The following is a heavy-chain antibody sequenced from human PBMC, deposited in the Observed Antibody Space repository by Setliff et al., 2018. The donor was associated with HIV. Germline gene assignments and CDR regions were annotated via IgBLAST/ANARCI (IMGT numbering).Heavy chain of an antibody. V-gene: IGHV4-39*01. D-gene: IGHD1-7*01. CDR2: IYYSGNT. CDR1: GGSISSSSYY. Sequence: PSETLSLTCTVSGGSISSSSYYWGWIRQPPGKGLEWIGSIYYSGNTYYNPSLKSRVTISVDTSKNQFSLKMSSLTAADTAVYYCARHGGITGTTDAFDIWGQGTMVTVSS. J-gene: IGHJ3*02. CDR3: ARHGGITGTTDAFDI.